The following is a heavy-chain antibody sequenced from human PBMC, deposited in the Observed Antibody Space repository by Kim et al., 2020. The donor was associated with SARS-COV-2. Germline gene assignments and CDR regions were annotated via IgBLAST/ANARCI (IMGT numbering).Heavy chain of an antibody. CDR2: ISSSSSYI. V-gene: IGHV3-21*01. D-gene: IGHD3-3*01. CDR3: ARAGSIGDFWSGYPPHFDY. J-gene: IGHJ4*02. CDR1: GFTFSSYS. Sequence: GGSLRLSCAASGFTFSSYSMNWVRQAPGKGLEWVSSISSSSSYIYYADSVKGRFTISRDNAKNSLYLQMNSLRAEDTAVYYCARAGSIGDFWSGYPPHFDYWGQGTLVTVSS.